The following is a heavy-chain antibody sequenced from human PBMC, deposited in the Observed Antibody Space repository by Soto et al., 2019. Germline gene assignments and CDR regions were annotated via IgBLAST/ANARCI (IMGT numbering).Heavy chain of an antibody. V-gene: IGHV4-39*01. Sequence: QLQLQESGPGLVKPSETLPLTCTVTGGSISRSHNFWGWIRQPPGKGLELIGSIFYSGTTYNNPYLKSQVTLSVDTSKNQFSLKLTSVTAADTAVYYGARYYGDYKNYFDYWGQGTLVTVSS. J-gene: IGHJ4*02. D-gene: IGHD4-17*01. CDR3: ARYYGDYKNYFDY. CDR1: GGSISRSHNF. CDR2: IFYSGTT.